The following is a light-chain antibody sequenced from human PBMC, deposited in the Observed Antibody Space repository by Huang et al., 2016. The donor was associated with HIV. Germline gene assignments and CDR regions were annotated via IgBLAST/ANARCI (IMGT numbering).Light chain of an antibody. J-gene: IGKJ1*01. CDR3: MQGTHWPRT. V-gene: IGKV2-30*01. Sequence: VVVTQSPLSLPVTLGQPASISCTSTQGLVYSDGNTYLSWYHQRPGQSPRRLIFRVSNRDSGVPDRFGGSGSGTNFTLKISRVEAEDVGVYYCMQGTHWPRTFGQGTKVEMK. CDR2: RVS. CDR1: QGLVYSDGNTY.